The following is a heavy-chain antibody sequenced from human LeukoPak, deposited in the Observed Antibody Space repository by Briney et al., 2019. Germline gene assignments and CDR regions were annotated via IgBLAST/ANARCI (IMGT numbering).Heavy chain of an antibody. V-gene: IGHV3-30*02. CDR1: GFTFSSYG. CDR3: ARDRATIFGVVITRGYFDY. D-gene: IGHD3-3*01. J-gene: IGHJ4*02. Sequence: PGGSLRLSCAASGFTFSSYGMHWVRQAPGKGLEWVAFIRYDGSNKYYADSVKGRFTISRDNSKNTLYLQMNSLRAEDTAVYYCARDRATIFGVVITRGYFDYWGQGTLVTVSS. CDR2: IRYDGSNK.